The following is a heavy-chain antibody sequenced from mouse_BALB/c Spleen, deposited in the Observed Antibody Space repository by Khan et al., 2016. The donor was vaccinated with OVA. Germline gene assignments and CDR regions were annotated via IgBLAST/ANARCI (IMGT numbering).Heavy chain of an antibody. D-gene: IGHD1-1*01. Sequence: EVELVESGGDLVQPGGSRKLSCAASGFTFSSYGMHWVRQAPEKGLEWVAYISGDSNTIYYADTVKGRFTISRDNPRNTLFLQMTSLMSEDTAMYYCATSYIYGYYLDYWGPGTTLTVSS. CDR1: GFTFSSYG. J-gene: IGHJ2*01. CDR3: ATSYIYGYYLDY. V-gene: IGHV5-17*02. CDR2: ISGDSNTI.